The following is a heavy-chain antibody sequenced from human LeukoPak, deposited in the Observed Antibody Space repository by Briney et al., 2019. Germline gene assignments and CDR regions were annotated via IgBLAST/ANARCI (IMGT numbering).Heavy chain of an antibody. CDR3: ARTTTYYGFWSGYYEAPYYFDY. CDR2: IGTAGDT. V-gene: IGHV3-13*01. D-gene: IGHD3-3*01. CDR1: GFTFSSYD. Sequence: GGSLRLSCAASGFTFSSYDMHWVRQATGKGLEWVSAIGTAGDTYYPGSVKGRFTISRENAKNSLYLQMNSLRAEDTAVYYCARTTTYYGFWSGYYEAPYYFDYWGQGTLVTVSS. J-gene: IGHJ4*02.